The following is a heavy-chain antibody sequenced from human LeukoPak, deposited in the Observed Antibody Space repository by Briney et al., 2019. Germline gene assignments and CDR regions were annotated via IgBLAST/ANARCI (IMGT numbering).Heavy chain of an antibody. V-gene: IGHV4-59*01. CDR1: GGSISSYY. D-gene: IGHD5-18*01. Sequence: PSETLSLTCTVSGGSISSYYWSWIRQPPGKGLEWIGYIYYSGSTNYNPSLKSRVTISVDTSKNQFSLKLSSVTAADTAVYYCARTTEGGYTYDYFYYYYMDVGGKGTTVTISS. J-gene: IGHJ6*03. CDR2: IYYSGST. CDR3: ARTTEGGYTYDYFYYYYMDV.